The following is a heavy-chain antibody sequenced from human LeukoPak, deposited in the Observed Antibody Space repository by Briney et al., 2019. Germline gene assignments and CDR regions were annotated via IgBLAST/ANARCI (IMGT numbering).Heavy chain of an antibody. CDR1: GGTFSSYA. D-gene: IGHD3-10*01. Sequence: ASVKVSCKASGGTFSSYAISWVRQAPGQGLEWMGWISAYNGNTNYAQKLQGRVTMTTDTSTSTAYMELRSLRSDDTAVYYCARGPLNYGSGSYYTTWGQGTLVTVSS. CDR3: ARGPLNYGSGSYYTT. V-gene: IGHV1-18*01. J-gene: IGHJ5*02. CDR2: ISAYNGNT.